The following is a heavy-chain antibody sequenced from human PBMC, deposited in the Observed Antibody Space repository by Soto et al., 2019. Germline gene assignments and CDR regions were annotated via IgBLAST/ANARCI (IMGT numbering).Heavy chain of an antibody. CDR2: IYSTGST. D-gene: IGHD2-2*01. V-gene: IGHV4-30-4*01. J-gene: IGHJ4*02. CDR1: GGSISSGDYF. Sequence: QVQLQESGPGLVKSSQTLSLTCTVSGGSISSGDYFWSWIRQPPGKGLVWIGYIYSTGSTYYNPSLKSRVTISVDTSKNQFSLKLNSVTAADTAVYYCARRMPIDSYPFDYWGRDPWSPSPQ. CDR3: ARRMPIDSYPFDY.